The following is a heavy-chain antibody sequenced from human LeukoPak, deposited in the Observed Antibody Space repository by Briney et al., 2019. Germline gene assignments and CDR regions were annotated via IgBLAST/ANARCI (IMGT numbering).Heavy chain of an antibody. CDR2: IYTSGST. D-gene: IGHD3-22*01. V-gene: IGHV4-61*02. CDR3: ARGGDYYDSSGYYYSEYFQH. J-gene: IGHJ1*01. Sequence: PSETLSLTCTVSGGSISSGSYYWSWIRQPAGKGLEWIGRIYTSGSTNYNPSLKSRVTISVDTSKNQFSLKLSSVTAADTAVYYCARGGDYYDSSGYYYSEYFQHWGQGTLVTVSS. CDR1: GGSISSGSYY.